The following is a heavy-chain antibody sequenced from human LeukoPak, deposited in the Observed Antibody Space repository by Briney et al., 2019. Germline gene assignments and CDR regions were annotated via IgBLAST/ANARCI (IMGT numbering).Heavy chain of an antibody. V-gene: IGHV4-4*07. D-gene: IGHD3-22*01. CDR3: ARGHDYYDSSGYRH. CDR2: IYTSGST. CDR1: GGSISSYY. J-gene: IGHJ4*02. Sequence: PSETLSLTCTVSGGSISSYYWSWIRQPAGKGLEWIGRIYTSGSTNYNPSLKSRVTMSVDTSKNQFSLKLSSVTAADTAVYYCARGHDYYDSSGYRHWGQGTLVTVSS.